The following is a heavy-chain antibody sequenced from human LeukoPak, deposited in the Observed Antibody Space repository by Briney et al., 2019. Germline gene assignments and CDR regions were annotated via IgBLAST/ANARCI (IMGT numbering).Heavy chain of an antibody. CDR2: ISGSGGST. CDR3: AKDRYDILTVFDY. D-gene: IGHD3-9*01. J-gene: IGHJ4*02. V-gene: IGHV3-23*01. Sequence: GGSLRLSCAASRFTFSSYAMSWVRQAPGKGLEWVSAISGSGGSTYYADSVKGRFTISRDNSKNTLYLQMNSLRAEDTAVYYCAKDRYDILTVFDYWGQGTLVTVSS. CDR1: RFTFSSYA.